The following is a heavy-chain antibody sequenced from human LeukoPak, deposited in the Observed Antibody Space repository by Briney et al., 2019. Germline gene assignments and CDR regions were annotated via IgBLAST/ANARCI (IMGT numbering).Heavy chain of an antibody. CDR2: VYTRGTT. J-gene: IGHJ4*02. CDR1: GLSISRGSYH. V-gene: IGHV4-61*02. CDR3: ARGYWFYFDY. Sequence: SETLSLTCTVSGLSISRGSYHWRWVRQPAGKGVEWIGRVYTRGTTSYDPCLKTRVPISVDTSKNQFSLRLSAVTAADTAVYYCARGYWFYFDYWGQGTLVTVSS. D-gene: IGHD2-8*02.